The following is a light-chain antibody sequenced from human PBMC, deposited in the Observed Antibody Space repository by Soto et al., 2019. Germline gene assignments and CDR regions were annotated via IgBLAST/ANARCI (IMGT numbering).Light chain of an antibody. CDR3: QQYNSYLYT. V-gene: IGKV1-5*03. CDR2: KAS. CDR1: QSISSW. Sequence: DIQMTQSPSTLSASVGDRVTITCRASQSISSWLAWYQQKPGKAPKLLIYKASSLESGVPSRFSGSGSGTEFTLTISSLQPDDFATYDCQQYNSYLYTFGQGTKV. J-gene: IGKJ2*01.